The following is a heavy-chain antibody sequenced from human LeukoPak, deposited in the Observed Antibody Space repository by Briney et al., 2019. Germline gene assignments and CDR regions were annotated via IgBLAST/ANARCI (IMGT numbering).Heavy chain of an antibody. CDR3: ARDIDSSGSD. CDR1: GFTFSSYA. Sequence: PGRSLRLSCAASGFTFSSYAMHWVRQAPGKGLEWVAVISYDGSNKYYADSVKGRFTISRDNSNNTLYLQMNSLRAEDTAVYYCARDIDSSGSDWGQGTLVTVSS. CDR2: ISYDGSNK. J-gene: IGHJ4*02. V-gene: IGHV3-30*04. D-gene: IGHD6-19*01.